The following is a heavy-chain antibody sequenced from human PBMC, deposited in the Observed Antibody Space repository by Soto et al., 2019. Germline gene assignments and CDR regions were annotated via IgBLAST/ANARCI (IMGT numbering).Heavy chain of an antibody. Sequence: PGESLKISCKGSGYSFTSYWISWVRQMPGKGLEWMGRIDPSDSYTNYSPSFQGHVTISADKSISTAYLQWSSLKASDTAMYYCARKISVGSSGEPKDYYYYYGMDVWGQGTTVTVSS. J-gene: IGHJ6*02. V-gene: IGHV5-10-1*01. CDR3: ARKISVGSSGEPKDYYYYYGMDV. D-gene: IGHD3-22*01. CDR2: IDPSDSYT. CDR1: GYSFTSYW.